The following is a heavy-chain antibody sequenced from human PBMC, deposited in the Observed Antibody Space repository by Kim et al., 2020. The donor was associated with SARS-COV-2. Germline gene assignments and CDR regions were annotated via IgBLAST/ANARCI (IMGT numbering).Heavy chain of an antibody. CDR1: GFTFTGYP. Sequence: GGSLRLSCAASGFTFTGYPMTWVRQAPAKGLEWVSTISTTGRRTYYADSAKGRFTISTDDSKNTLYLQSNSLRADDTAVYYCAKEGGDVGEGALDLWG. V-gene: IGHV3-23*01. CDR2: ISTTGRRT. D-gene: IGHD3-10*01. CDR3: AKEGGDVGEGALDL. J-gene: IGHJ3*01.